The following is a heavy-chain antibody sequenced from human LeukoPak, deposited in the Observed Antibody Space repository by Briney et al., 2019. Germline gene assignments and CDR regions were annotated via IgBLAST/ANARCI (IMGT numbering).Heavy chain of an antibody. V-gene: IGHV1-8*01. D-gene: IGHD3-10*01. CDR2: MHPSNGDT. Sequence: ASVKVSCKASGYTFTNYDINWVRQATGQGLEWMGWMHPSNGDTGYAQKFQGRVTITRNTSTTTPYMELSSLRSDDTAVYYCARRVRGVVIFSRAQGSFDLWGQGTLVTVSS. J-gene: IGHJ3*01. CDR3: ARRVRGVVIFSRAQGSFDL. CDR1: GYTFTNYD.